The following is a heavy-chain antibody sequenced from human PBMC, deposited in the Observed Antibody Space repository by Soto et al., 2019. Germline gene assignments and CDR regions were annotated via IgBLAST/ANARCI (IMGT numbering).Heavy chain of an antibody. Sequence: GGSLRLSCAASGFTFDDYGMSWVRQAPGKGLEWVSGINWNGGSTGYADSVKGRFTISRDNAKNSLYLQMNSLRAEDTALYYCARPPLPSSWYYFDYWGQGTLVTVSS. CDR2: INWNGGST. D-gene: IGHD6-13*01. V-gene: IGHV3-20*04. CDR3: ARPPLPSSWYYFDY. CDR1: GFTFDDYG. J-gene: IGHJ4*02.